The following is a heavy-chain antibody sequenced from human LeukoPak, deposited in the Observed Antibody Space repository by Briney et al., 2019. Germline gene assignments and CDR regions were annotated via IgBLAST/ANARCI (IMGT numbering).Heavy chain of an antibody. D-gene: IGHD2-21*02. CDR3: ARGRGDCLDY. V-gene: IGHV4-31*03. J-gene: IGHJ4*02. Sequence: SETLSLTCTVSGGSISSGGYYWSWIRQHPGKGLEWIGYIHYSGSTHYNPSLESRVSISADTSKNQFSLKLSSVTAADTAVYYCARGRGDCLDYWGQGTLVTVSS. CDR1: GGSISSGGYY. CDR2: IHYSGST.